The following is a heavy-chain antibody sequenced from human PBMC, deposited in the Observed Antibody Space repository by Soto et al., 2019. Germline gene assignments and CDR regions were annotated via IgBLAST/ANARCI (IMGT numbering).Heavy chain of an antibody. CDR2: INAGNGNT. D-gene: IGHD3-16*02. CDR3: AGGCGIKFGGVIVRCAFDI. J-gene: IGHJ3*02. V-gene: IGHV1-3*01. Sequence: ASVKVSCKASGYTFTSYAMHWVRQAPGQRLEWMGWINAGNGNTKYSQKFQGRVTITRDTSASTAYMELSSLRSEETAVDYCAGGCGIKFGGVIVRCAFDIWGQGTMVTVSS. CDR1: GYTFTSYA.